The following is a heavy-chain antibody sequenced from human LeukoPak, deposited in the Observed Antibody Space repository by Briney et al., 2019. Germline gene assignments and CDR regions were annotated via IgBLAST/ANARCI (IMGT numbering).Heavy chain of an antibody. J-gene: IGHJ4*02. CDR3: AKDTRSSWPPYYFDY. Sequence: PGGSLRLSCAASGFTFSSYGMHWVRQAPGKGLEWVAFIRYDGSNKYYADSVKGRFTISRDNSKNTLYLQMNSLRAEDTAVYYCAKDTRSSWPPYYFDYWGQGTLVTVSS. CDR2: IRYDGSNK. D-gene: IGHD6-13*01. CDR1: GFTFSSYG. V-gene: IGHV3-30*02.